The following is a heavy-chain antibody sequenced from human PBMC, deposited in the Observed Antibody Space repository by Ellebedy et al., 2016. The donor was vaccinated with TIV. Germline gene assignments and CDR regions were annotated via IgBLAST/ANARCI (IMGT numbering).Heavy chain of an antibody. Sequence: ASVKVSCKVSGHTLMELSMHWVRQAPGKGLEWVGGFDPEHGRAIYAQKFQGRVTMTEDTSTDTVYMELSSLRSEDTAVYYCARDDEGSPVRRYYYYGMDVWGQGTTVTVSS. CDR1: GHTLMELS. CDR2: FDPEHGRA. D-gene: IGHD1-26*01. J-gene: IGHJ6*02. CDR3: ARDDEGSPVRRYYYYGMDV. V-gene: IGHV1-24*01.